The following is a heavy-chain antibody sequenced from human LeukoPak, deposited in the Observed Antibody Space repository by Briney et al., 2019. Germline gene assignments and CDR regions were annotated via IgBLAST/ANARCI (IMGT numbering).Heavy chain of an antibody. CDR3: ARSNMVRGVANWFDP. CDR1: GGSISSYY. D-gene: IGHD3-10*01. Sequence: PSETLSLTCTVSGGSISSYYWSWIRQPAGKGLEWIGRIYTSGSTNYNPSLKSRVTMSVDTSKNQFSLKLSSVTAADTAVYYCARSNMVRGVANWFDPWGQGTLVTVSS. J-gene: IGHJ5*02. CDR2: IYTSGST. V-gene: IGHV4-4*07.